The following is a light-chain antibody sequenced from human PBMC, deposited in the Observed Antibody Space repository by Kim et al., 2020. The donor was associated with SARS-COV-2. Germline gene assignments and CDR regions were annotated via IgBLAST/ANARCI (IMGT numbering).Light chain of an antibody. CDR1: SSNIGANYG. CDR2: GNR. CDR3: HSYDSSLRIL. Sequence: QSVLTQPPSVSGAPGQRVTISCTGSSSNIGANYGVHWYQQVPGKAPRLLVNGNRDRPSGVPDRFSASRSGTSASLAITGLQAEDEADYYCHSYDSSLRILFGGGTQRTVL. V-gene: IGLV1-40*01. J-gene: IGLJ3*02.